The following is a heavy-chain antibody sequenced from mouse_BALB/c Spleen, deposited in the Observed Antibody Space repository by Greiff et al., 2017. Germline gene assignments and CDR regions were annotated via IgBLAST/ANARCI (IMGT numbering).Heavy chain of an antibody. CDR2: IDPENGNT. CDR3: ANRGSDGFAY. CDR1: GFNINDYY. Sequence: EVQLQQSGAELVRPGALVKLSCKASGFNINDYYMQWVKQRPEQGLEWIGWIDPENGNTIYDPKFQGKARITADTSSNTAYLQLSSLSSEDAAVYCWANRGSDGFAYWGRGSLVSVSA. V-gene: IGHV14-1*02. J-gene: IGHJ3*01.